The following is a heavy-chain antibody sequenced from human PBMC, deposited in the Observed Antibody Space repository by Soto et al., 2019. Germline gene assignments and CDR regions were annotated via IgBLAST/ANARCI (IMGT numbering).Heavy chain of an antibody. J-gene: IGHJ6*02. V-gene: IGHV4-59*01. CDR1: GDSISSYY. CDR2: IYYSGST. CDR3: ARGAGYSSSWYADYYYYYGMDV. Sequence: SETLSLTCTVSGDSISSYYWSWIRQPPGKGLEWIGYIYYSGSTNYNPSLKSRVTISVDTSKNQFSLKLSSVTAADTAVYYCARGAGYSSSWYADYYYYYGMDVWGQGTTVTVSS. D-gene: IGHD6-13*01.